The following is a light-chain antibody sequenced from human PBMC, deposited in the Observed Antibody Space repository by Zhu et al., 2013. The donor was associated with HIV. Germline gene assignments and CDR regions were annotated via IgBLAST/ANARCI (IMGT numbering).Light chain of an antibody. CDR1: QSIGSW. J-gene: IGKJ4*01. V-gene: IGKV1-5*01. CDR3: LQSDSPPLT. CDR2: DVS. Sequence: DIQMTQSPSTLSASVGDRVTITCRASQSIGSWLAWYQQKPGKAPKLLIYDVSSLESGVPSRFGGSGYGTEFTLTITRLQPEDFATYFCLQSDSPPLTFGGGTKVEI.